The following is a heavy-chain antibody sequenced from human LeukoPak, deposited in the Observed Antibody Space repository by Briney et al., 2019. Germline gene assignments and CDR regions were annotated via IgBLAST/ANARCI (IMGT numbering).Heavy chain of an antibody. Sequence: GGSLRLSCAASGFTVSSIHMGWVRQAPGKGLEWVSVIYGGGSTYYADSVKGRFTISRDNSKNTLYLQMNSLRAEDTAVYYCARGSGYYLGNYWGQGTLVTVSS. CDR2: IYGGGST. CDR3: ARGSGYYLGNY. CDR1: GFTVSSIH. J-gene: IGHJ4*02. D-gene: IGHD3-22*01. V-gene: IGHV3-53*01.